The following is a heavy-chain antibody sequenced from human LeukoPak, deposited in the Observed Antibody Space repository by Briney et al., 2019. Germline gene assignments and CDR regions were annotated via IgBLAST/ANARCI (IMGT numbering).Heavy chain of an antibody. CDR2: ISGSGGST. CDR1: GFTFSSYA. Sequence: PGGSLRLSCAASGFTFSSYAMSWVRQAPGKGLEWVSAISGSGGSTYYADSVKGRFTISRDNSKNTLYLQMNSLRAEDTAVYYCRAVVVAAAVVHYFDYWGQGTLVTVSS. V-gene: IGHV3-23*01. J-gene: IGHJ4*02. D-gene: IGHD2-15*01. CDR3: RAVVVAAAVVHYFDY.